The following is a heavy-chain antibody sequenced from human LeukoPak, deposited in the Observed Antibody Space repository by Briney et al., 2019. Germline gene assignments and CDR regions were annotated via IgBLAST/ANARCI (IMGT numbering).Heavy chain of an antibody. CDR1: GFTFSSYS. J-gene: IGHJ4*02. V-gene: IGHV3-21*01. D-gene: IGHD6-19*01. Sequence: MAGGSLRLSCAASGFTFSSYSMNWVRQAPGKGLEWVSSISSSSSYIYYADSVKGRFTIFRDNAKNSLYLQMNSLRAEDTAVYYCARDIAVAGRGFDYWGQGTLVTVSS. CDR2: ISSSSSYI. CDR3: ARDIAVAGRGFDY.